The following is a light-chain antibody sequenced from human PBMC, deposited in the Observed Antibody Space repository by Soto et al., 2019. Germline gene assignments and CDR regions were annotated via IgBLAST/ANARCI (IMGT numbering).Light chain of an antibody. Sequence: QSALTQPPSASGSPGQSVTISCTGTSSDVGGYNYVSWYQQHPGKAPKLMIYDVNKRPSGVPDRFSGSKSGNTASLAVSGLQAEDEADYFCSSYAGSSIYVFGTGTKLTV. CDR2: DVN. CDR1: SSDVGGYNY. CDR3: SSYAGSSIYV. V-gene: IGLV2-8*01. J-gene: IGLJ1*01.